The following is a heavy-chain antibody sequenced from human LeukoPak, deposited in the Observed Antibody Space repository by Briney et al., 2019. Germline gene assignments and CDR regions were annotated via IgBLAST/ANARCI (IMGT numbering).Heavy chain of an antibody. V-gene: IGHV3-74*01. CDR3: ARGYYYDSSGYPSFDY. Sequence: GGSLRLSCAASGFTFSSYWMHWVRQAPGKGLVWVSRINSDGSSTSYADSVKGRFTISRDNAKNTLYLQMNSLRAEDTAVYYCARGYYYDSSGYPSFDYWGQGTLVTVSS. J-gene: IGHJ4*02. CDR2: INSDGSST. CDR1: GFTFSSYW. D-gene: IGHD3-22*01.